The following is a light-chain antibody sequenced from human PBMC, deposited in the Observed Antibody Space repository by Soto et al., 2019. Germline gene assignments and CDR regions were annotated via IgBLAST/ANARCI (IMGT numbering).Light chain of an antibody. V-gene: IGLV2-14*01. CDR2: EVS. CDR1: SSDVGGYNY. CDR3: AVWDGSLYV. J-gene: IGLJ1*01. Sequence: QSVLTQPASVSGSPGQSITISCTGTSSDVGGYNYVSWYQQHPGKAPKLMIYEVSNRPSGVSNRFSGSKSGNTASLTISGLQSEDEALYYCAVWDGSLYVFGFGTKVTVL.